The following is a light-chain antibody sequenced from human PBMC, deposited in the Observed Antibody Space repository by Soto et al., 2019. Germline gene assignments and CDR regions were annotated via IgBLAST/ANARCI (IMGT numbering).Light chain of an antibody. CDR3: QQSYSTPT. J-gene: IGKJ3*01. Sequence: DIQMTQSPSTLSASVGDRVTITCRASQSISTWLAWYQQIPGKAPKLLIYKASRLESGVPSRFSGSGSGTDFTLPISSLQPEDFATYYCQQSYSTPTFGPGTKVDIK. CDR1: QSISTW. V-gene: IGKV1-5*03. CDR2: KAS.